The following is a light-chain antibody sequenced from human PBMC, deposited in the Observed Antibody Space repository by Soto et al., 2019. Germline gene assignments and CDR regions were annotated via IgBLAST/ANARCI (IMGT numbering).Light chain of an antibody. CDR1: SSNIGAGYD. V-gene: IGLV1-40*01. J-gene: IGLJ1*01. Sequence: QSVLTQPPSVSGAPGQRVTISCTGSSSNIGAGYDVHWYQQLPGTAPKLLIYGNNNRPSGVPDRFSGSKSGTSASLAITGLQAEDEADYYCQSYDSSVYVFXSGTKVTVL. CDR2: GNN. CDR3: QSYDSSVYV.